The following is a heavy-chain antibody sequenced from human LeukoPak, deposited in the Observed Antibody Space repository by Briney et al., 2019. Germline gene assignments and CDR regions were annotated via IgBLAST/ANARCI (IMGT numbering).Heavy chain of an antibody. Sequence: SETLSLTCTASGGSISSYYWSRIRQPPGKGLKWIGNIYYSGYTTYSPSLRSRVTISVDTSKNQFSLKLSSVTAADTAVYYCARETSQKGAHYMDVWGKGTTITISS. CDR2: IYYSGYT. V-gene: IGHV4-59*01. CDR3: ARETSQKGAHYMDV. CDR1: GGSISSYY. J-gene: IGHJ6*03. D-gene: IGHD3-16*01.